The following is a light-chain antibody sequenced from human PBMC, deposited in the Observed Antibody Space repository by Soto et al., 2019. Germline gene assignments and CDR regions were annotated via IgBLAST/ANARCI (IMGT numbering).Light chain of an antibody. Sequence: EVVLAQSPGTLSLSPGERATLSCRASQTVGTTYLAWYQHKPGQAPRLLIYGASTRATGIPDRFSGSRSGPEFTLTINSLQSEDFAIYYCQPYNNWPLTFGGGTKV. V-gene: IGKV3D-15*01. CDR2: GAS. CDR3: QPYNNWPLT. CDR1: QTVGTTY. J-gene: IGKJ4*01.